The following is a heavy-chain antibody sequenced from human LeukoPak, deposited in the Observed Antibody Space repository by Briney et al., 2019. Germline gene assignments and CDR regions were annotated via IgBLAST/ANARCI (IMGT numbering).Heavy chain of an antibody. J-gene: IGHJ4*02. D-gene: IGHD4-17*01. Sequence: GASVKVSCKASGYTFTSYAMHWVRQAPGQRLEWMGWINAGNGNTKYSQTFQGRVTMTRDTSASTSYMALSSLTSEDTAVYYCARPGDHGDYFDFWGQGTLVSVSS. V-gene: IGHV1-3*01. CDR2: INAGNGNT. CDR1: GYTFTSYA. CDR3: ARPGDHGDYFDF.